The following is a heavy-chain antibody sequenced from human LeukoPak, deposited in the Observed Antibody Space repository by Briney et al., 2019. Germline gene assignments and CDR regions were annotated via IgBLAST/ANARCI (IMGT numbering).Heavy chain of an antibody. CDR3: ASIPMYSSSWYRDNFDY. Sequence: ASVKVSCKASGYTFTGYYMHWVRQAPGQGLEWMGWINPNSGGTNYAQKFQGRVTMTRDTSISTAYMELSRLRSDDTAVYYCASIPMYSSSWYRDNFDYRGQGTLVTVSS. D-gene: IGHD6-13*01. CDR1: GYTFTGYY. J-gene: IGHJ4*02. CDR2: INPNSGGT. V-gene: IGHV1-2*02.